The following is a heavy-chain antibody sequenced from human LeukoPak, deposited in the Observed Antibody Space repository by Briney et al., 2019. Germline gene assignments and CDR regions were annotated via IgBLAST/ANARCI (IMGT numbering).Heavy chain of an antibody. J-gene: IGHJ4*02. D-gene: IGHD3-9*01. CDR2: INHSGST. CDR1: GGSFSGYY. CDR3: ARVGILTGYYRYFDY. V-gene: IGHV4-34*01. Sequence: SETLSLTCAVYGGSFSGYYRSWIRQPPGKGLEWIGEINHSGSTNYNPSLKSRVTISVDTSKNQFSLKLSSVTAADTAVYYCARVGILTGYYRYFDYWGQGTLVTVSS.